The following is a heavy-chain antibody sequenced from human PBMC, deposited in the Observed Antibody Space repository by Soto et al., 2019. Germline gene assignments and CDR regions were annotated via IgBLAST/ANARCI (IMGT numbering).Heavy chain of an antibody. Sequence: QVQLQQWGAGLLKPSETLSLTCAVYGGSFSGYYWSWIRQPPGKGLEWIGEINHSGSTNYNPSLKSRVTTSVDTSKNQFSLKLSSVTAPDTAVYYCARASPTKLSRGSGYFRYYYYMDVWGKGTTVTVSS. CDR3: ARASPTKLSRGSGYFRYYYYMDV. J-gene: IGHJ6*03. V-gene: IGHV4-34*01. CDR1: GGSFSGYY. CDR2: INHSGST. D-gene: IGHD3-3*01.